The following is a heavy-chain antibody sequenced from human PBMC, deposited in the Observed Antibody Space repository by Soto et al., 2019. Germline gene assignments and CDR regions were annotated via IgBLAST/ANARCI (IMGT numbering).Heavy chain of an antibody. CDR2: IIPILGIA. CDR3: ARAPPGSTREPFDY. CDR1: GGTFSSYT. Sequence: QVQLVQSGAEVKKPGSSVKVSCKASGGTFSSYTISWVRQAPGQGLEWMGRIIPILGIANYAQKFQGRVTITADKSTSTAYMELSSLRSEDTAVYYCARAPPGSTREPFDYWGQGTLVTFSS. J-gene: IGHJ4*02. D-gene: IGHD2-2*01. V-gene: IGHV1-69*02.